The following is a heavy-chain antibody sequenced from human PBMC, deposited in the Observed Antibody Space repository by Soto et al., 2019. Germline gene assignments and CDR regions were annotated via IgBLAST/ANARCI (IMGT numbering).Heavy chain of an antibody. CDR2: ISSSSSYI. CDR1: GFTFISYS. J-gene: IGHJ5*02. CDR3: ARDYYDFWSGYPQNNWFDP. V-gene: IGHV3-21*01. D-gene: IGHD3-3*01. Sequence: GGSLRLSCAASGFTFISYSMNWVRQAPWKGLEWVSSISSSSSYIYYADSVKGRFTISRDNAKNSLYLQMNSLRAEDTAVYYCARDYYDFWSGYPQNNWFDPWGQGTLVTVSS.